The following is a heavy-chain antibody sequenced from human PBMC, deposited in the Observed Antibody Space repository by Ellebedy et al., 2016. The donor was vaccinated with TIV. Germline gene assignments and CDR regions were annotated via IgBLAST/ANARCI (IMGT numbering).Heavy chain of an antibody. CDR3: ARDRGPYFFDC. CDR1: GFSFSSYG. J-gene: IGHJ4*02. Sequence: PGGSLRLSCAASGFSFSSYGMHWVRQAPGKGLEWVAFIRSDGSNKYYTDSVEGRFTISRDNSKNIVYLQTNSLRAEDTAVYYCARDRGPYFFDCWGQGTLVTVSS. D-gene: IGHD3-10*01. CDR2: IRSDGSNK. V-gene: IGHV3-30*02.